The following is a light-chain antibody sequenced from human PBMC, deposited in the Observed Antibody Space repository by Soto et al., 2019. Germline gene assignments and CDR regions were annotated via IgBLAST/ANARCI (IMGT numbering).Light chain of an antibody. Sequence: RVMTQSPDTLSVSPGERATLSCRASETVRSNLAWYQQKPGQAPRLLIYAASTRATGIPARFIGNGSGTNFTLTISSLQPEDFAVYYCQQSYNSPPAFGSGTKVEIK. V-gene: IGKV3D-15*01. CDR1: ETVRSN. CDR2: AAS. J-gene: IGKJ3*01. CDR3: QQSYNSPPA.